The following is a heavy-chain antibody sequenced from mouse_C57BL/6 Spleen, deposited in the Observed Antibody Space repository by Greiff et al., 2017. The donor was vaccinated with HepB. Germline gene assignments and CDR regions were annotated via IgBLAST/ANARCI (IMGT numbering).Heavy chain of an antibody. J-gene: IGHJ3*01. CDR2: INPYNGCT. Sequence: VQLQQSGPVRVKPGASVKMSCKASGYTFPDYNMNWVKQSHGKSLEWIGVINPYNGCTSYNQKFKGKATLTVDKSSSTAYMELNSLTSEDSAVYYCARDVYSSPIGYWGQGTPVTVSA. CDR1: GYTFPDYN. D-gene: IGHD2-3*01. CDR3: ARDVYSSPIGY. V-gene: IGHV1-19*01.